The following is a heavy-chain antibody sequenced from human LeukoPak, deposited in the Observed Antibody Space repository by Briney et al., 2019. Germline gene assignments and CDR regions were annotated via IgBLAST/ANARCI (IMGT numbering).Heavy chain of an antibody. CDR3: ASSYYDILAGYYSGYYGMDV. CDR1: GFTVSSNY. Sequence: GGSLRLSCAASGFTVSSNYMSWVRQAPGKGLEWVSVIYSGGSTYYADSVKGRFTISRDNSKNTLYLQMNSLRAEDTAVYYCASSYYDILAGYYSGYYGMDVWGQGTTVTVSS. CDR2: IYSGGST. V-gene: IGHV3-66*02. J-gene: IGHJ6*02. D-gene: IGHD3-9*01.